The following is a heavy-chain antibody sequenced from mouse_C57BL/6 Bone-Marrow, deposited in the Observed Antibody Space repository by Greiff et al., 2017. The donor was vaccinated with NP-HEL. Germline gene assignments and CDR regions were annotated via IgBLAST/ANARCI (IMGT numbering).Heavy chain of an antibody. Sequence: VQLKESGPELVKPGASVKMSCKASGYTFTDYNMHWVKQSHGKSLEWIGYINPSNGGTNYNEKFKSKATLTVDKSSSTAYMQLSSLTSEDSAVYYCARGRLLRGFAYWGQGTLVTVSA. CDR1: GYTFTDYN. J-gene: IGHJ3*01. CDR2: INPSNGGT. V-gene: IGHV1-22*01. CDR3: ARGRLLRGFAY. D-gene: IGHD2-3*01.